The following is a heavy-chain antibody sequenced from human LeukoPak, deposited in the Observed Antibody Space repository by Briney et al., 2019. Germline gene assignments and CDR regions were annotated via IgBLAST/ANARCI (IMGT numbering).Heavy chain of an antibody. D-gene: IGHD1-26*01. Sequence: GGSLRLSCAASGFTFSSYAMHWVRQAPGKGLEWVAVISYDGRNKYYADSVKGRFTISRDNSKNTLYLQMNSLRAEDTAVYYCARGSLVGALRGAFDIWGQGTMVTVSS. CDR2: ISYDGRNK. V-gene: IGHV3-30*04. CDR1: GFTFSSYA. J-gene: IGHJ3*02. CDR3: ARGSLVGALRGAFDI.